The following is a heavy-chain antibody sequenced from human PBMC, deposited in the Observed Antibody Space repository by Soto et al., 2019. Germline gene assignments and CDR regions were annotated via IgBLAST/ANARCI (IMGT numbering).Heavy chain of an antibody. D-gene: IGHD6-13*01. V-gene: IGHV6-1*01. CDR2: TYYRSKRYN. J-gene: IGHJ5*02. CDR3: ARESEQQQVLSWFDP. Sequence: SQSLSLTSAISVDSVSRNSAAWNWIRQSPSRGLEWLGRTYYRSKRYNDYAVSVKSRITINPDTTKNQFSLQLNSVTPEDTAVYYCARESEQQQVLSWFDPWGQGTLVTVSS. CDR1: VDSVSRNSAA.